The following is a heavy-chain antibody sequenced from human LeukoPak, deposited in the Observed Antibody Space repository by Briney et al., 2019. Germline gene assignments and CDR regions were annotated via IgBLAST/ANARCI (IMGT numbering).Heavy chain of an antibody. D-gene: IGHD2-2*01. CDR3: ARDLRVVLGYCSSTSCSQHGFDP. CDR1: GYTFTSYG. Sequence: GASVKVSCKASGYTFTSYGISWVRQAPGQGLEGRGWISAYNGNTNYAQKLQGRVTMTTDTSTSTAYMELRSLRSDDTAVYYCARDLRVVLGYCSSTSCSQHGFDPWGQGTLVTVSS. CDR2: ISAYNGNT. J-gene: IGHJ5*02. V-gene: IGHV1-18*01.